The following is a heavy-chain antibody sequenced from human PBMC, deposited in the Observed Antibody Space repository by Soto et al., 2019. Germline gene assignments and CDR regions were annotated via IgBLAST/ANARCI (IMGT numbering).Heavy chain of an antibody. CDR2: FGANNGDT. CDR1: GYTFTSYG. Sequence: QVQLVQSGAEVKEPGASVRVSCKASGYTFTSYGFSWVRQAPGQGLEWVAWFGANNGDTNSAEKFQGRVTLTPDTSTSTAYMESRSLRSDDTPVYYCVRDFRSRCSGTSCFYFDHWGKGTLVTVSS. D-gene: IGHD2-2*01. V-gene: IGHV1-18*01. CDR3: VRDFRSRCSGTSCFYFDH. J-gene: IGHJ4*02.